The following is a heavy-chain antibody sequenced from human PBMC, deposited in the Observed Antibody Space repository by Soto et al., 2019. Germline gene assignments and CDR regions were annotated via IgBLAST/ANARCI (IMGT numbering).Heavy chain of an antibody. CDR1: GDSVSNKTYY. Sequence: SETLSLTCSVSGDSVSNKTYYWSWIRQPPGKRLEWIGNVYYSGTTNYNPSLKSRVTISVDLSKNQFSLRLSSVTTEGTALYYCARTTAVPNTLRSRYFFDYWGQGTLVTVSS. D-gene: IGHD4-17*01. V-gene: IGHV4-61*01. CDR3: ARTTAVPNTLRSRYFFDY. J-gene: IGHJ4*02. CDR2: VYYSGTT.